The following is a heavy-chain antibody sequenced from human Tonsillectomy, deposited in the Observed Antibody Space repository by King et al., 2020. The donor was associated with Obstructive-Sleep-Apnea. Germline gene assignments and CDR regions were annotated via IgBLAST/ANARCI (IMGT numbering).Heavy chain of an antibody. D-gene: IGHD2-21*02. CDR3: ARQMYCGGDCSGVYEY. J-gene: IGHJ4*02. Sequence: VQLVESRAEVKKPGESLKISCKGSGYSFASYRIAWVRQMPGKGLEWMGIIYPGDSDIRYSPSFQGQVIISADKSISTDSLQWSSLKASDTAMYYCARQMYCGGDCSGVYEYWGQGTLVTVSS. CDR1: GYSFASYR. CDR2: IYPGDSDI. V-gene: IGHV5-51*01.